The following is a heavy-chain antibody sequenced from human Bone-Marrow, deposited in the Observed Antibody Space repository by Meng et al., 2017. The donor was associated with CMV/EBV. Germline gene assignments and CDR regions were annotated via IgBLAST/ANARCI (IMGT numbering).Heavy chain of an antibody. Sequence: GESLKISCAASGFTFNNYGMHWVRQAPGKGLQWVAFIRYDGSRKYYADSVKGRFTISRDNSKNTLYLQMNSLRAEDTAVYYCAKEGEAYCGGDCYFRAFDIGGEGTMVASSS. J-gene: IGHJ3*02. D-gene: IGHD2-21*01. CDR2: IRYDGSRK. CDR1: GFTFNNYG. V-gene: IGHV3-30*02. CDR3: AKEGEAYCGGDCYFRAFDI.